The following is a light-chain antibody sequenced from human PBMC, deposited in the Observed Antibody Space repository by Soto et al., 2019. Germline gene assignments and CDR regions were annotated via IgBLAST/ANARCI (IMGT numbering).Light chain of an antibody. CDR1: NSDVGTYNY. CDR2: GVS. Sequence: QSALAQPPSASGSPGQSVTITCTGTNSDVGTYNYVSWYQHHPGKAPKFLIYGVSRRPFGVPDRFSGSKSGNTASLTVSGLQAEDEADYYCSSYAGSNNLVFGGGTKLTVL. CDR3: SSYAGSNNLV. J-gene: IGLJ3*02. V-gene: IGLV2-8*01.